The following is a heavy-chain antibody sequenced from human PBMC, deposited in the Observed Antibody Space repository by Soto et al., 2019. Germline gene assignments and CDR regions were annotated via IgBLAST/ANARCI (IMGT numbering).Heavy chain of an antibody. CDR1: GTSISSYY. CDR3: ARYNSYAIDY. CDR2: IHYSVTT. V-gene: IGHV4-59*01. Sequence: PSETLSLTCTVSGTSISSYYWSWIRQPPGKGLEWIANIHYSVTTNYNPSLASRVTLSVDTSKNQFSLKMTSVTAADRAMYFCARYNSYAIDYSGRGTLVTVSS. J-gene: IGHJ4*02. D-gene: IGHD2-8*01.